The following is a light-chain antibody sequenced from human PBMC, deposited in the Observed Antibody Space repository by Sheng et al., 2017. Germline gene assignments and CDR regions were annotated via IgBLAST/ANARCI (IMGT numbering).Light chain of an antibody. CDR3: QQYDGYSLTWT. J-gene: IGKJ1*01. V-gene: IGKV1-5*03. Sequence: DIQMTQSPSTLSASVGDRVTITCRASQSISSWLAWYQQKPGKAPKLLIYKASSLESGVPSRFSGSGSGTEFTLTINSLQPDDFGTYYCQQYDGYSLTWTFGQGTKVEMK. CDR2: KAS. CDR1: QSISSW.